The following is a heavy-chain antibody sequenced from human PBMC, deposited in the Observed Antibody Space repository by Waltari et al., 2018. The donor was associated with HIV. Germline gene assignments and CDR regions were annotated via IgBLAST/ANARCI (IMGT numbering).Heavy chain of an antibody. CDR3: TRKAFSGSYYDS. J-gene: IGHJ4*02. CDR1: GLHFKIPW. Sequence: EVQLVEPGGGLVKPGGPLSLSCVGSGLHFKIPWSNWVRQPPGQGLEWVGSIKSESDGWTVDYGDPVRGTFSISRDDSQNTVFLQMNSLKTEDTAVYYCTRKAFSGSYYDSWGQGALVTVSS. CDR2: IKSESDGWTV. V-gene: IGHV3-15*07. D-gene: IGHD1-26*01.